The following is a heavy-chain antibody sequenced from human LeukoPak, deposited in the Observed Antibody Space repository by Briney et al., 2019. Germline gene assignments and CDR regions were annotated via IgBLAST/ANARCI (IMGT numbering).Heavy chain of an antibody. D-gene: IGHD3-3*01. CDR2: INPNSGGT. Sequence: ASVKVPCKASGYTFTGYYMHWVRQAPGQGLEWMGWINPNSGGTNYAQKFQGRVTMTRDTSISTAYMELSRLRSDDTAVYYCARDGRFLEWLLYGYYFDYWGQGTLVTVSS. CDR3: ARDGRFLEWLLYGYYFDY. CDR1: GYTFTGYY. V-gene: IGHV1-2*02. J-gene: IGHJ4*02.